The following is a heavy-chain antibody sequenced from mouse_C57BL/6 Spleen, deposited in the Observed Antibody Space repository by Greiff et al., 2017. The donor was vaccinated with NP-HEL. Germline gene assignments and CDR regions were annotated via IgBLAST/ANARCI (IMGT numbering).Heavy chain of an antibody. CDR3: AREGGYYEGVFDY. V-gene: IGHV5-4*01. D-gene: IGHD2-3*01. CDR2: ISDGGSYT. CDR1: GFTFSSYA. Sequence: DVQLVESGGGLVKPGGSLKLSCAASGFTFSSYAMSWVRQTPEKRLEWVATISDGGSYTYYPDNVKGRFTISRDNAKNNLYLQMSHLKSEDTAMYYCAREGGYYEGVFDYWGQGTTLTVSS. J-gene: IGHJ2*01.